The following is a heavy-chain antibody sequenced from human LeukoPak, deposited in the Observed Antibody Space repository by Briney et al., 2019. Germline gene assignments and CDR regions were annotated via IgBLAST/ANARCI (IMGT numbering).Heavy chain of an antibody. D-gene: IGHD2-15*01. J-gene: IGHJ4*02. Sequence: SQTLSLTCTVSGGSISSGGYYWSWIRQHPGKGLEWIGYIYYSGSTYYNPSLKGRVTISVDTSKNQFSLKLSSVTAADTAVYYCARARSGYCSGGPCPYYLDYWGQGTLVTVSS. CDR2: IYYSGST. V-gene: IGHV4-31*03. CDR3: ARARSGYCSGGPCPYYLDY. CDR1: GGSISSGGYY.